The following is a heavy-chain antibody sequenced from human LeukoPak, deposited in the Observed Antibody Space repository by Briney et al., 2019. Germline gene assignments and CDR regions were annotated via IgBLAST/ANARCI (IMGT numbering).Heavy chain of an antibody. CDR3: ARDPWGPHYYDSSGYLFDY. Sequence: SETLSLTCAVYGGSFSGYYWSWIRQPPGKGLEWIGEINHSGSTNYNPSLKSRVTISVDTSKNQFSLKLSSVTAADTAVYYCARDPWGPHYYDSSGYLFDYWGQGTLVTVSS. D-gene: IGHD3-22*01. CDR2: INHSGST. V-gene: IGHV4-34*01. CDR1: GGSFSGYY. J-gene: IGHJ4*02.